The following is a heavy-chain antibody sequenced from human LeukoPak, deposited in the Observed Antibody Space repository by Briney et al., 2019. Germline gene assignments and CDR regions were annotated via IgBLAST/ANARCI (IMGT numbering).Heavy chain of an antibody. J-gene: IGHJ4*02. Sequence: SVKVSCKVSGYTLTELSMHWVRQAPGQGLEWMGRIIPILGIANYAQKFQGRVTITADKSTSTAYMELSSLRSEDKAVYYCAREVGWELLIDYWGQGTLVTVSS. D-gene: IGHD1-26*01. CDR2: IIPILGIA. V-gene: IGHV1-69*04. CDR1: GYTLTELS. CDR3: AREVGWELLIDY.